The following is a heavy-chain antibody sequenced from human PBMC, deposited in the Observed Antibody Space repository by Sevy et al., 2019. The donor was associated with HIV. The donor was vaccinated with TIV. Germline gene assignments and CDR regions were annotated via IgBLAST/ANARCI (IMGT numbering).Heavy chain of an antibody. CDR2: ISWNSGSI. CDR1: GFTFVDYA. J-gene: IGHJ4*02. D-gene: IGHD2-2*01. Sequence: GGSLRLSCAASGFTFVDYAMHWVRQAPGKGLEWVSGISWNSGSIGYADSVKGRFTISRDNAKNSLYLQMNSLRAEDTALYYCAKDLNCISTSCYACFDYWGQGTLVTVSS. CDR3: AKDLNCISTSCYACFDY. V-gene: IGHV3-9*01.